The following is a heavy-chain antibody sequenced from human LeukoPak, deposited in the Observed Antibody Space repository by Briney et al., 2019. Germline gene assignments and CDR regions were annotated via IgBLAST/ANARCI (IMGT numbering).Heavy chain of an antibody. CDR3: ARVVVVVPAALSPSDAFDI. CDR1: GYTFTNYA. J-gene: IGHJ3*02. V-gene: IGHV1-3*01. CDR2: INAGIGNT. D-gene: IGHD2-2*01. Sequence: AAVQVSCKASGYTFTNYAIHWVRQAPGQRLEWMGWINAGIGNTKYSQKFQDRVAITRDTSASTAYMELSSLRSEDTAVYYCARVVVVVPAALSPSDAFDIWGQGTMVTVSS.